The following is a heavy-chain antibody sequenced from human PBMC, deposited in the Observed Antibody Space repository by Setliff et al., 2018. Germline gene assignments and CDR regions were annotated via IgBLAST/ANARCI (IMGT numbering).Heavy chain of an antibody. V-gene: IGHV4-59*08. Sequence: SETLSLTCTVSGGSISSYYWSWIRQPPGKGLEWIGYIDYSGSTNYNPSLKSRVTISLDTSKNQFSLKLSSVTAADTAVYYCARIKWFGETDCFDSWGQGTLVTVSS. J-gene: IGHJ5*01. CDR2: IDYSGST. CDR1: GGSISSYY. CDR3: ARIKWFGETDCFDS. D-gene: IGHD3-10*01.